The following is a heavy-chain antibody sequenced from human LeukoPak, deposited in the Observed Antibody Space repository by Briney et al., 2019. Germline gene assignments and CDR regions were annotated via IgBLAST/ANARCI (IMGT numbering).Heavy chain of an antibody. J-gene: IGHJ4*02. CDR3: GDLGSAGTDH. V-gene: IGHV3-72*01. CDR1: GFTFSPHY. D-gene: IGHD3-10*01. CDR2: IRNKADGYTT. Sequence: PGGSLRLSCAASGFTFSPHYMDWVRQSPGQGPEWVGLIRNKADGYTTIYAASVKDRFTISRDDSKNSIYLQMDSLKTEDTAMYYCGDLGSAGTDHWGQGTLVTVSS.